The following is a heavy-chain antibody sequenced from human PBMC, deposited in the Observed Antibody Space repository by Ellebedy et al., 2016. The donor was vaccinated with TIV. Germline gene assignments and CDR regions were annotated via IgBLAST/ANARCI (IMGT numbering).Heavy chain of an antibody. J-gene: IGHJ6*02. CDR1: GFTFSNYW. D-gene: IGHD3-16*01. V-gene: IGHV3-7*04. Sequence: PGGSLRLSCAASGFTFSNYWMNWVRQAPGKGLEWLANIKQDGSENHYVDSVKGRFTISRDNAKNSLYLQMNSLRAEDTAMYYCARGMRVMSYYYGMDVWGPGTTVTVSS. CDR2: IKQDGSEN. CDR3: ARGMRVMSYYYGMDV.